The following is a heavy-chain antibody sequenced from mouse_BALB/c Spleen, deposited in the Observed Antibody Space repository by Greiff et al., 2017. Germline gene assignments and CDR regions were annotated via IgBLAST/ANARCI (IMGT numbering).Heavy chain of an antibody. CDR2: ISYSGST. CDR1: GDSITSGY. CDR3: ARLNGNYYYAMDY. D-gene: IGHD2-1*01. Sequence: EVQLQESGPSLVKPSQTLSLTCSVTGDSITSGYWNWIRKFPGNKLEYMGYISYSGSTYYNPSLKSRISITRDTSKNQYYLQLNSVTTEDTATYYCARLNGNYYYAMDYWGQGTSVTVSS. J-gene: IGHJ4*01. V-gene: IGHV3-8*02.